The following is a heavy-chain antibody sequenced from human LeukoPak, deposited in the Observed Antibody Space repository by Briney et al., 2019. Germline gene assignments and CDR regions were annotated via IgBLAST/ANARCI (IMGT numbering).Heavy chain of an antibody. CDR1: GGSISRSSYY. CDR2: IYYSGST. Sequence: SETLSLTCTVSGGSISRSSYYWGWIRQPPGKGLEWIGSIYYSGSTYYNPSLKSRVTISVDMSKNQFSLKLSSVTAADTAVYYCARVSVTAIDWGQGTLVTVSS. CDR3: ARVSVTAID. V-gene: IGHV4-39*01. J-gene: IGHJ4*02. D-gene: IGHD3-16*02.